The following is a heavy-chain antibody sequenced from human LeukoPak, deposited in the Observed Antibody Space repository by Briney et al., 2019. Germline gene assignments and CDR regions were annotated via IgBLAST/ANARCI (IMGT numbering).Heavy chain of an antibody. Sequence: ASVKVSRKTSGYTFTSYYTHWMRQAPGKGLEWMGGIIPIFGTANYAQKFQGRVTITAGESTSTAYMELSSLRSDDTAVYYCARDGDRSSWDYWGQGTLVTVSS. D-gene: IGHD6-13*01. CDR3: ARDGDRSSWDY. V-gene: IGHV1-69*13. J-gene: IGHJ4*02. CDR1: GYTFTSYY. CDR2: IIPIFGTA.